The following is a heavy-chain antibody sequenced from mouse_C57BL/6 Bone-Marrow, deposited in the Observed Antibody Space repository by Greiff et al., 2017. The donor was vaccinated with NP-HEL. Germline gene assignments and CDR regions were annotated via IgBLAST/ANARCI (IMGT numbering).Heavy chain of an antibody. CDR2: IRNKANGYTT. D-gene: IGHD1-1*01. Sequence: EVQVVESGGGLVQPGGSLSLSCAASGFTFTDYYMSWVRQPPGKALEWLGFIRNKANGYTTEYSASVKGRFTISRDNSQSILYLQMNALRAEDSATYYCASSHYYGSRYYFDDWGKGTTLTVSS. CDR1: GFTFTDYY. V-gene: IGHV7-3*01. CDR3: ASSHYYGSRYYFDD. J-gene: IGHJ2*01.